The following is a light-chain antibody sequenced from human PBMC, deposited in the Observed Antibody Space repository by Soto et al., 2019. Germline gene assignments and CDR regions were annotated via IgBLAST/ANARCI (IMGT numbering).Light chain of an antibody. CDR3: QQYCSSELT. V-gene: IGKV3-20*01. CDR1: QSVTSSY. CDR2: GTS. Sequence: EIVLTQSPGTLSLSPGERATFSCRASQSVTSSYLVWYQQRPAQPPRLLIYGTSNRAAGIPDRFTGTGYGTDFTHTIYRLETEDSAVYYCQQYCSSELTFGGVTKGEIK. J-gene: IGKJ4*01.